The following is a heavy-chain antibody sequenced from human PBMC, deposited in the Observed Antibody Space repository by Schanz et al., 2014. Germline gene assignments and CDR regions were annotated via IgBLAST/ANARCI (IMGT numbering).Heavy chain of an antibody. J-gene: IGHJ5*02. CDR3: TTVDCSSPSCPP. CDR1: GFTFNYVW. D-gene: IGHD2-2*01. Sequence: VQLVESGGGLVKPGGSLRLSCGASGFTFNYVWMSWVRQAPGKGLEWVGRIRSKADGGTTDYAAPVKGRFTISRDDSKNTLFLQINSLKTEATAVYYCTTVDCSSPSCPPWGQGTLVTVSS. V-gene: IGHV3-15*01. CDR2: IRSKADGGTT.